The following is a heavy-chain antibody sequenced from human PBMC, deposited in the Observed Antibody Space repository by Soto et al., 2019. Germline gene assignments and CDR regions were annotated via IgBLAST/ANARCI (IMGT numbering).Heavy chain of an antibody. D-gene: IGHD3-22*01. CDR2: IYYSGST. CDR1: GGSISSGDYY. V-gene: IGHV4-30-4*01. CDR3: ARVFYYGSSGYYHYYYYGMDV. Sequence: PSETLSLTCTVSGGSISSGDYYWSWIRQPPGKGLEWIGYIYYSGSTYYNPSLKSRVTISVDTSKNQFPLKLSSVTAADTAVYYCARVFYYGSSGYYHYYYYGMDVWGQGTTVTVSS. J-gene: IGHJ6*02.